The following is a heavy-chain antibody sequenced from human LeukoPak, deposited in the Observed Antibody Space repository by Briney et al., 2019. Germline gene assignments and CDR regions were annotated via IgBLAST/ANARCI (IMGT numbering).Heavy chain of an antibody. D-gene: IGHD3-16*01. V-gene: IGHV4-4*07. CDR3: ARTGFSGGAPLNGWFDP. CDR1: VGSISSYY. Sequence: SETLSLTCTVSVGSISSYYWSWIRQPAGKGLEWIGRIYTSGSTNYNPSLKSRVTMSVDTSKNQFSLKLSSVTAADTAVYYCARTGFSGGAPLNGWFDPWGQGTLVTVSS. CDR2: IYTSGST. J-gene: IGHJ5*02.